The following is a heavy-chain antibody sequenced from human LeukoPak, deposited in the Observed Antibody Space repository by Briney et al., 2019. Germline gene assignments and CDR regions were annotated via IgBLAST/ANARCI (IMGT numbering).Heavy chain of an antibody. J-gene: IGHJ5*02. D-gene: IGHD3-9*01. CDR2: IYYSGST. V-gene: IGHV4-59*06. CDR1: GGSISSYY. CDR3: ARCVSNYDILTGYYRANWFDP. Sequence: SETLSLTCTVSGGSISSYYWSWLRQHPGKGLEWIGYIYYSGSTYYNPSLKSRVTISVDTSKNQFSLKLSSVTAADTAVYYCARCVSNYDILTGYYRANWFDPWGQGTLVTVSS.